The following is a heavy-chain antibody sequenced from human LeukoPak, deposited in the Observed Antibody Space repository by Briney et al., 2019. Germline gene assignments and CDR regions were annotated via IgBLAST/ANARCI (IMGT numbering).Heavy chain of an antibody. D-gene: IGHD5-18*01. Sequence: ASVKVSCKASGGTFSSYAISGVRQAPGQGLEWMGRIIPIFGTANHAQKFQGRVTITTDESTSTAYMELSSLRSEDTAVYYCARVFIRSKSKRGYSYGYDWGQGTLVTVSS. J-gene: IGHJ4*02. CDR3: ARVFIRSKSKRGYSYGYD. CDR2: IIPIFGTA. V-gene: IGHV1-69*05. CDR1: GGTFSSYA.